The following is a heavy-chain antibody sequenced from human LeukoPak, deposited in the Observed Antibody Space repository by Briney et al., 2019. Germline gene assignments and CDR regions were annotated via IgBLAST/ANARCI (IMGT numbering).Heavy chain of an antibody. V-gene: IGHV5-51*01. CDR3: ARRLRGDCSGGSCYIDY. CDR2: IYPGDSDT. J-gene: IGHJ4*02. Sequence: GESLKISCKGSGYSFTSYWIGWVRQKPGEGLERMGIIYPGDSDTRYSPSFQGQVTLSADKSINTAYLQWSSLRASDTAMYYCARRLRGDCSGGSCYIDYWGQGTLVTVSS. D-gene: IGHD2-15*01. CDR1: GYSFTSYW.